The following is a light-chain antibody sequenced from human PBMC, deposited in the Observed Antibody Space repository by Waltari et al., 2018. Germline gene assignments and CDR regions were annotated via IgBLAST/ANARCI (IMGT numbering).Light chain of an antibody. Sequence: SYELTQPPSVSVSPGQTASITCSGDILGNKYASWYQQKPGQSPLLVIYQDTKRPSGSPERFSGSKSANAATLTITGTQAVDEADYYCQALGTGAWVFGGGTKLTVL. V-gene: IGLV3-1*01. CDR1: ILGNKY. J-gene: IGLJ3*02. CDR3: QALGTGAWV. CDR2: QDT.